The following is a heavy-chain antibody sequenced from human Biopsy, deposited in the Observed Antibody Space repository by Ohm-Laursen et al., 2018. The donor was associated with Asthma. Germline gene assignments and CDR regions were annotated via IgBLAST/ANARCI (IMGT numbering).Heavy chain of an antibody. Sequence: SPVKVSCKFPGGTFSNFAISWVRQAPGQGLEWLGGIMTVFGTTNYAQKFQGRVTITADESTSTAYMEVTSLRSEDTAIYYCARCQVGYSSGWSLLLKKIYYSGMDVWGQGTAVTVSS. V-gene: IGHV1-69*01. CDR1: GGTFSNFA. CDR3: ARCQVGYSSGWSLLLKKIYYSGMDV. D-gene: IGHD6-19*01. CDR2: IMTVFGTT. J-gene: IGHJ6*02.